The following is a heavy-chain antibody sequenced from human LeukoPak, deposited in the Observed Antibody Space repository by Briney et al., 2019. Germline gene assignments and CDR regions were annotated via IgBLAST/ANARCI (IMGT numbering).Heavy chain of an antibody. D-gene: IGHD6-13*01. Sequence: GFLRLSCSAPGFTFFDYGMQWVRQTPGEGLAWVSLISWDGGSTYYADSVKGRFTISRDNSKNSLYLQMNSLRAEDTALYYCAKGGSWDHYFDYWGQGTLVTVSS. CDR2: ISWDGGST. CDR1: GFTFFDYG. J-gene: IGHJ4*02. V-gene: IGHV3-43D*03. CDR3: AKGGSWDHYFDY.